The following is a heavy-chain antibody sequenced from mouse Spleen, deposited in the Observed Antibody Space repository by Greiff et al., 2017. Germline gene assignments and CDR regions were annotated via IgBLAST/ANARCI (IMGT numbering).Heavy chain of an antibody. CDR1: GFSLTSYG. CDR2: IWAGGST. D-gene: IGHD2-1*01. CDR3: ARDHGNYGDWFAY. J-gene: IGHJ3*01. Sequence: VQLVESGPGLVAPSQSLSITCTVSGFSLTSYGVHWVRQPPGKGLEWLGVIWAGGSTNYNSALMSRLSISKDNSKSQVFLKMNSLQTDDTAMYYCARDHGNYGDWFAYWGQGTLVTVSA. V-gene: IGHV2-9*02.